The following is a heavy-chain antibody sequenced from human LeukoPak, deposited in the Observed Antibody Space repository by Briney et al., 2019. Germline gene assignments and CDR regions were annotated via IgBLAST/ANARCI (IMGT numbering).Heavy chain of an antibody. D-gene: IGHD3-10*01. Sequence: GGSLRLSCAASGFTFSSYEMNWVRQAPGKGLEGVSYISSSGSTIYYADSVKGRFTISRDNAKNSLYLQMNSLRAEDTAVYYCAREVRGTSRNWGQGTLVTVSS. J-gene: IGHJ4*02. V-gene: IGHV3-48*03. CDR1: GFTFSSYE. CDR3: AREVRGTSRN. CDR2: ISSSGSTI.